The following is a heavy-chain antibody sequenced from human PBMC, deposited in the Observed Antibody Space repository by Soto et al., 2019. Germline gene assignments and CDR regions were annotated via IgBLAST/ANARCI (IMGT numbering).Heavy chain of an antibody. J-gene: IGHJ4*02. V-gene: IGHV3-9*01. CDR1: GFTFDDYA. D-gene: IGHD5-18*01. CDR3: AKALSGYSYGPFDY. CDR2: INWNRGSI. Sequence: LRLSCAASGFTFDDYAMHWVRQTPGKGLEWVSGINWNRGSIGYADSVKGRFTISKDTANNSLYLQMNSLRAEDTALYYCAKALSGYSYGPFDYWGQGTLVTVSS.